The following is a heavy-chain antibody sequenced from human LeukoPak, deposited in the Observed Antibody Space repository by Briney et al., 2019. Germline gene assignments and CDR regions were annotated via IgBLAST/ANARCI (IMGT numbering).Heavy chain of an antibody. CDR2: INHSGST. CDR1: GGSFSGYY. V-gene: IGHV4-34*01. D-gene: IGHD1-26*01. CDR3: ARHVGATLSLQH. Sequence: PSETLSLTCAVYGGSFSGYYWSWIRQPPGKGLEWIGEINHSGSTNYNPSLKSRVTISVDTSKNQFSLKLSSVTAADTAVYYCARHVGATLSLQHWGQGTLVTVSS. J-gene: IGHJ1*01.